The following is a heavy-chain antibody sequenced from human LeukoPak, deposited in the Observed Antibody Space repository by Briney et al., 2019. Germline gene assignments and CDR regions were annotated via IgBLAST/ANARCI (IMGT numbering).Heavy chain of an antibody. J-gene: IGHJ3*02. Sequence: PGGSLRLSCAASGFTFSGYPIHWVRQAPGKGLEWVAVISYDGSNKYYADSVKGRFTISRDNSKNTLYLQMNSLRAEDTAVYYCAKALYRMNAFDIWGQGTMVTVSS. CDR3: AKALYRMNAFDI. CDR2: ISYDGSNK. V-gene: IGHV3-30-3*02. CDR1: GFTFSGYP. D-gene: IGHD1-26*01.